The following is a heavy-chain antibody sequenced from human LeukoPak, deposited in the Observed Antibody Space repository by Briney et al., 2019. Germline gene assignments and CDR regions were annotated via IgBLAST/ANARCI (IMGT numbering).Heavy chain of an antibody. CDR2: IYYSGNT. Sequence: SETLSLTCTVSGASISIISYYWGWIRQPPGKGLEWIGSIYYSGNTYYNPSLKSRVTISVDTSKNQFSLKLSSVTAADTAVYYCARSGRTAMVRGVIMYWGQGTLVTVSS. CDR1: GASISIISYY. CDR3: ARSGRTAMVRGVIMY. V-gene: IGHV4-39*01. J-gene: IGHJ4*02. D-gene: IGHD3-10*01.